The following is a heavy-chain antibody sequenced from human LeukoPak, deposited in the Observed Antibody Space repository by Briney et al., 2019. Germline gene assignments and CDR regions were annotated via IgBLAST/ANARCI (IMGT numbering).Heavy chain of an antibody. D-gene: IGHD6-6*01. CDR2: IIPIFGTA. CDR3: ARESVAARSGIFDY. CDR1: VGTFSSYA. V-gene: IGHV1-69*05. Sequence: SVKVSCKSSVGTFSSYAISWVRQAPGQGLEWMGGIIPIFGTANYAQKFQGRVTITTDESTSTAYMELSSLRSEDTAVYYCARESVAARSGIFDYWGQGTLVTVSS. J-gene: IGHJ4*02.